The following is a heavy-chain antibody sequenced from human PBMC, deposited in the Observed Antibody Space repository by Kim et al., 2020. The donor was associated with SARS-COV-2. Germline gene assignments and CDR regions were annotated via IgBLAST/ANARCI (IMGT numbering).Heavy chain of an antibody. J-gene: IGHJ5*02. CDR2: GST. V-gene: IGHV1-46*01. Sequence: GSTSYAQKFQGRVTMTRDTSTSTVYMELSSRRSEDTAVYYGARDRGDPWGQGTLVTVSS. CDR3: ARDRGDP.